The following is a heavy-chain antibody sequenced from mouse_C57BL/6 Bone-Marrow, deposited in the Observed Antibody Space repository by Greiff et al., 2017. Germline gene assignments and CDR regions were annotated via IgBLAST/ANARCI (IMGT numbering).Heavy chain of an antibody. CDR1: GFSLTSYG. D-gene: IGHD2-3*01. J-gene: IGHJ4*01. Sequence: QVQLKQSGPGLVQPSQSLSITCTVSGFSLTSYGVHWVRQSPGKGLEWRGVIWSGGSTDYNAAFISRLSISKDNSKSQVFFKMNSLQADDTAIYYCASPMMVTTYYYAMDYWGQGTSVTVSS. CDR3: ASPMMVTTYYYAMDY. CDR2: IWSGGST. V-gene: IGHV2-2*01.